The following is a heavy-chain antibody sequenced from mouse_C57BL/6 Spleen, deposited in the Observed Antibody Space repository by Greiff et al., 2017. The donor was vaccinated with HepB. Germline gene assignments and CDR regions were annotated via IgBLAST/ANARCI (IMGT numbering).Heavy chain of an antibody. Sequence: VKLMESGPELVKPGASVKISCKASGYAFSSSWMNWVKQRPGKGLEWIGRIYPGDGDTNYNGKFTGKATLTADKSSSTAYMQLSSLTSEDSAVYFSARGYDQAWFAYWGQGTLVTVSA. CDR2: IYPGDGDT. D-gene: IGHD2-3*01. V-gene: IGHV1-82*01. CDR3: ARGYDQAWFAY. J-gene: IGHJ3*01. CDR1: GYAFSSSW.